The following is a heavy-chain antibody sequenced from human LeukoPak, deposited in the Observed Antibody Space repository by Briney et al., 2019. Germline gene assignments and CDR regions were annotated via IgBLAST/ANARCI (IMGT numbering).Heavy chain of an antibody. CDR2: INTDGSIK. D-gene: IGHD2-2*01. CDR1: GLSFNTYW. J-gene: IGHJ4*02. V-gene: IGHV3-74*01. Sequence: GESLTLACPVSGLSFNTYWMRCVRQAPRNGLEWVSRINTDGSIKSSGYSRTGGFTISRANAKNTLYLQIDSLRPEETAVYHCVRADGRSYALFDSWGRGTLVIVSS. CDR3: VRADGRSYALFDS.